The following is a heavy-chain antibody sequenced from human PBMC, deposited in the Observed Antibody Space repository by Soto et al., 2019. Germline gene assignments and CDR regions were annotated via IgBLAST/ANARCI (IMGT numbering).Heavy chain of an antibody. D-gene: IGHD6-19*01. CDR2: INHSGST. J-gene: IGHJ4*02. V-gene: IGHV4-34*01. Sequence: SETLSLTCAVYGGSFSGYYWSWIRQPPGKGLEWIGEINHSGSTNYNPSLKSRVTISVDTSKNQFSLKLSSVTAADTAVYYCARRSMGFEDSSGWQKALYFDYWGQGTLVTVSS. CDR3: ARRSMGFEDSSGWQKALYFDY. CDR1: GGSFSGYY.